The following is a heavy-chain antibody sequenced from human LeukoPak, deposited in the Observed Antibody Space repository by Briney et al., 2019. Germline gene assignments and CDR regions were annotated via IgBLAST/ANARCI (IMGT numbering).Heavy chain of an antibody. D-gene: IGHD1-26*01. CDR3: ASSGSYRFDY. J-gene: IGHJ4*02. Sequence: GGSLRLSCVASGFTFGKYWMSWVRQAPGKGLEWVANIKLDGSEKNYVDSVKGRFTISRDNTKNSLYLQMNSLRDEDTAVYYCASSGSYRFDYWGQGTLVTVSS. V-gene: IGHV3-7*01. CDR1: GFTFGKYW. CDR2: IKLDGSEK.